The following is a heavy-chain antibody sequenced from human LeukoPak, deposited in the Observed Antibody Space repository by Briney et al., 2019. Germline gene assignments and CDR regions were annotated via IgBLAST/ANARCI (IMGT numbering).Heavy chain of an antibody. CDR3: ARAGYSGFDFNFDY. D-gene: IGHD5-12*01. Sequence: SETLSLTCTVSGASVTIGGHYWSWIRQHPGKGLEWIGYIFHTGSTYYNPSLKSRISMSLDTSKNQFYLKLSSVTAADTAVYYCARAGYSGFDFNFDYWGQGTLVTVSS. CDR1: GASVTIGGHY. J-gene: IGHJ4*02. V-gene: IGHV4-31*03. CDR2: IFHTGST.